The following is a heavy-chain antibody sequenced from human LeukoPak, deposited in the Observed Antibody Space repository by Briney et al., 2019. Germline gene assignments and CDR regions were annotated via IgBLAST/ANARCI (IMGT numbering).Heavy chain of an antibody. CDR3: AGGASEYSSSGDFAC. Sequence: PGGSLRLSCAASGFTFNTYSMNWVRQAPGKGLEWVSYISSSSSTICYADSVKGRFTISRDNAKNSLYLQMNSLSADDTAVYYCAGGASEYSSSGDFACWGQGTLVTVSS. J-gene: IGHJ4*02. CDR1: GFTFNTYS. CDR2: ISSSSSTI. V-gene: IGHV3-48*01. D-gene: IGHD6-6*01.